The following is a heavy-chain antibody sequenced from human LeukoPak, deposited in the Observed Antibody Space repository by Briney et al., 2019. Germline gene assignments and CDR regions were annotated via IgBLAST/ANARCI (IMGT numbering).Heavy chain of an antibody. D-gene: IGHD3-22*01. CDR1: GFTFNTYS. Sequence: GGSLRLSCAASGFTFNTYSMNWVRQAPGKGLEWVSVIYSGGSTYYADSVKGRFTISRDNSKNTLYLQMNSLRAEDTAVYYCAREPHSSAFDYWGQGTLVTVSS. CDR2: IYSGGST. J-gene: IGHJ4*02. V-gene: IGHV3-66*01. CDR3: AREPHSSAFDY.